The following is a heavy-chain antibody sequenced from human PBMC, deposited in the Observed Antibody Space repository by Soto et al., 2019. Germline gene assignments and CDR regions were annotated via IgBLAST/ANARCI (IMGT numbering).Heavy chain of an antibody. CDR3: ARGSSHIVGATYGFDY. V-gene: IGHV4-34*01. J-gene: IGHJ4*02. D-gene: IGHD1-26*01. Sequence: SETLSLTCAVYGGSFSGYYWSWIRQPPGKGLEWIGEINHSGSTNYNPSLKSRVTISVDTSKNQFSLKLSSVTAADTAVYYCARGSSHIVGATYGFDYWGQGTLVTVSS. CDR2: INHSGST. CDR1: GGSFSGYY.